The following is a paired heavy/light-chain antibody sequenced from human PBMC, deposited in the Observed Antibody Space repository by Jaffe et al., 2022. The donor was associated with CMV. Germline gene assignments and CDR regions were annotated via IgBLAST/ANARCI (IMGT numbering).Heavy chain of an antibody. CDR1: GLTFDDHA. D-gene: IGHD3-10*01. J-gene: IGHJ4*02. Sequence: EVQLVESGGGVVRPGGSLRLSCVASGLTFDDHAMHWVRQAPGKGLEWVSGISWNSDRITYADSVKGRFTLSRDNAKNSIYLQMNSLRVDDTALYYCAKGFGSAPTGPIDYWGRGSLVTVS. CDR2: ISWNSDRI. V-gene: IGHV3-9*01. CDR3: AKGFGSAPTGPIDY.
Light chain of an antibody. V-gene: IGLV1-44*01. CDR2: SNN. J-gene: IGLJ2*01. Sequence: QSVLTQPPSASGTPGQRVTISCSGSNSNLGINIVNWYMQLPGTAPKLLIYSNNRRPSGVPDRFSGSKSGTSASLAISGLQSEDESDYYCAAWDDSLNGVVFGGGTKLTVL. CDR1: NSNLGINI. CDR3: AAWDDSLNGVV.